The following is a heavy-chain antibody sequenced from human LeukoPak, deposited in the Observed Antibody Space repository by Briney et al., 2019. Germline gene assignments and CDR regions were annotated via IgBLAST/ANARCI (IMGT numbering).Heavy chain of an antibody. D-gene: IGHD6-19*01. J-gene: IGHJ4*02. CDR2: ISSSSSYI. CDR3: GRAPGPYSSGWYGDY. V-gene: IGHV3-21*01. CDR1: GLTFRSYS. Sequence: GGSLRLSRAASGLTFRSYSMNGVRQAPGKGLEWVSSISSSSSYIYYADTVKDRFPIYRDNAKNSLYLQMNSLRTEDTPVYYCGRAPGPYSSGWYGDYWGQGTLVTVSS.